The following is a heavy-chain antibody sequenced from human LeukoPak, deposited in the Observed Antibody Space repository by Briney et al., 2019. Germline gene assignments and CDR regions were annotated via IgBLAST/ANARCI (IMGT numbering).Heavy chain of an antibody. Sequence: PGGSLRLSCSASGFTFSSYAMHWVRQAPGKGLEYVSAISSNGSSTTYADSVKGRFTIPRDNAKNTLYLQMNSLRAEDTAVYYCAKGGTTVVDYWGQGTLVTVSS. J-gene: IGHJ4*02. D-gene: IGHD4-23*01. CDR3: AKGGTTVVDY. CDR2: ISSNGSST. CDR1: GFTFSSYA. V-gene: IGHV3-64*04.